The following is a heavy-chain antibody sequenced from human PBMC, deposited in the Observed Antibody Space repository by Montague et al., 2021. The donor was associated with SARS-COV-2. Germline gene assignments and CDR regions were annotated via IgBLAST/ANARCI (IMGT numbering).Heavy chain of an antibody. V-gene: IGHV4-61*08. Sequence: SETLSLTCTVSGGSVTSGDYYWTWIRQPPGKGLEWIGYIYNTESTNYNPSLKSRVTISMDTSKNQFSLKVNSVSAADTAVYYCATEMPAYDVFDIWGQGTLVTVSS. CDR2: IYNTEST. D-gene: IGHD2-2*01. CDR1: GGSVTSGDYY. J-gene: IGHJ3*02. CDR3: ATEMPAYDVFDI.